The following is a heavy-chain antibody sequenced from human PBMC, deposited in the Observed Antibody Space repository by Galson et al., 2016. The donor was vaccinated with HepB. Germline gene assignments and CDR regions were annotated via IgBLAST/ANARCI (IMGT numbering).Heavy chain of an antibody. CDR2: TWFDGNYK. V-gene: IGHV3-33*01. CDR1: GFNFISYG. J-gene: IGHJ4*02. Sequence: SLRLSCAASGFNFISYGMHWVRQAPGKGLEWVAVTWFDGNYKDYAESVKGRFTVSRDNTKNTLSLQLDSLRAVDTAVYHCARSRDYFGSGCYLDYWGQGTLVIVSS. D-gene: IGHD3-10*01. CDR3: ARSRDYFGSGCYLDY.